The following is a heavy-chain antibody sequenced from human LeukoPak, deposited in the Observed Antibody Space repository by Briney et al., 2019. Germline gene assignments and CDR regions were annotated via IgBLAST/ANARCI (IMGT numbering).Heavy chain of an antibody. Sequence: PGGSLRLSGAASGFTFSSYWMPWVRQPPGKGLVWVSRINSDGSSTSYADSVKGRFTISRDNAKNTLYLQMNSLRAEDTAVYYCARDRPAYDTYNMDVWGQGTTVTVSS. J-gene: IGHJ6*03. CDR3: ARDRPAYDTYNMDV. D-gene: IGHD3-3*01. CDR1: GFTFSSYW. V-gene: IGHV3-74*01. CDR2: INSDGSST.